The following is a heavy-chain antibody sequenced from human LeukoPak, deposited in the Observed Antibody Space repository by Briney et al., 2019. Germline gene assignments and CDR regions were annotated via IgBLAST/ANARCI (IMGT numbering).Heavy chain of an antibody. CDR2: IYYNVGT. D-gene: IGHD3-10*01. J-gene: IGHJ6*02. CDR3: VRDDSYGSGSSSYTPDYFHAMDV. Sequence: PSETLSLTCTVSGDSISSLSYYWGWIRQPPGKGLEWIGSIYYNVGTYYSPSLKSRVTISIDTSKNQIFLELSSVTAADTAVYYCVRDDSYGSGSSSYTPDYFHAMDVWGQGTTVIVSS. CDR1: GDSISSLSYY. V-gene: IGHV4-39*07.